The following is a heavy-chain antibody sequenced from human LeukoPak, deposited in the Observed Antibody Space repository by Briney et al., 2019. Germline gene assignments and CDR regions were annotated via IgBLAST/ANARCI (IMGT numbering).Heavy chain of an antibody. CDR1: GFTVSSNY. V-gene: IGHV3-53*01. CDR3: ARDLGSRFTNY. Sequence: GGSLRLSCAASGFTVSSNYMSWVRQAPGKGLEWVSVIYSGGSTYYADSVKGRFTISRDNSKNTLYLQMNSLRAEDTAVYYCARDLGSRFTNYWGQGTLVTVSS. CDR2: IYSGGST. D-gene: IGHD3-3*01. J-gene: IGHJ4*02.